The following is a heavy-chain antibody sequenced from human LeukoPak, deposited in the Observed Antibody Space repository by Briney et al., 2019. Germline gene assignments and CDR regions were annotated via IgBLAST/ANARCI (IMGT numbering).Heavy chain of an antibody. CDR2: ISWNSGSI. CDR3: AKDRLLTSYDAFDI. V-gene: IGHV3-9*01. CDR1: GFTFDDYA. D-gene: IGHD2-2*01. J-gene: IGHJ3*02. Sequence: GGSLRLSCAASGFTFDDYAMHWVRHAPGKGLEWVSGISWNSGSIGYADSVKGRFTISRDNAKNSLYLQMNSLRAEDTALYYCAKDRLLTSYDAFDIWGQGTMVTVSS.